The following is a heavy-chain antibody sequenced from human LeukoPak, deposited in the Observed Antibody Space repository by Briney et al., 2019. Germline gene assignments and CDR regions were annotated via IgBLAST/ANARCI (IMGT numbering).Heavy chain of an antibody. CDR1: GFTFSGSA. V-gene: IGHV3-73*01. D-gene: IGHD2-8*01. Sequence: GGSLRLSSAASGFTFSGSAMHWVRQASGKGLEWVGRIRSKANSYATAYAASVKGRFTISREDSKNTAYLHMKSLKTEDTAVYYCCTPAFDYWGQGTRVSVSS. J-gene: IGHJ4*02. CDR2: IRSKANSYAT. CDR3: CTPAFDY.